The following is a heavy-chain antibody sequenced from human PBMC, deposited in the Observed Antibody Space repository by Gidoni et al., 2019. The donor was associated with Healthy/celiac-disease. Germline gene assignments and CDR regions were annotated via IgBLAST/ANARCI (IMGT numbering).Heavy chain of an antibody. D-gene: IGHD2-15*01. V-gene: IGHV3-30*18. J-gene: IGHJ4*02. CDR2: ISYDGSNK. Sequence: QVQLVESGGGVVQPGRSLRLSCAASGFTFSSYGMHWVRQAPGKGLEWVAVISYDGSNKYYADSVKGRFTISRDNSKNTLYLQMNSLRAEDTAVYYCAKEPCSGGSCYTGIYFDYWGQGTLVTVSS. CDR3: AKEPCSGGSCYTGIYFDY. CDR1: GFTFSSYG.